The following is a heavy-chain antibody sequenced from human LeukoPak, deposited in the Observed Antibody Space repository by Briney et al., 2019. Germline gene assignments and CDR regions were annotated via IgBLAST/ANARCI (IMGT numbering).Heavy chain of an antibody. Sequence: GGSLRLSCAASGVTFSSYGMHWVRQAPGKGLEGVAVISYDGTYKYYADSVKGRFTISRDNSKNTLYLQMNSLRAEDTAVYYCAKSGQNYYGSVWGQGTQVTVSS. CDR3: AKSGQNYYGSV. D-gene: IGHD3-10*01. CDR1: GVTFSSYG. CDR2: ISYDGTYK. J-gene: IGHJ4*02. V-gene: IGHV3-30*18.